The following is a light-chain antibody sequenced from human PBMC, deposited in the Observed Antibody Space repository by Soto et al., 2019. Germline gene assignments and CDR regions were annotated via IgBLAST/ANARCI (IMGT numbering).Light chain of an antibody. CDR2: TTS. V-gene: IGKV1-39*01. Sequence: DIQMTQSPSTLPASVGDSVTITCRTRRDINNDLNWFQQKPGKAPRLLVSTTSDLQSGVPPRFSGRRSGTDFTLTINSLQPEDFATYYCQQGFDDLAFGQGTRLENK. CDR3: QQGFDDLA. CDR1: RDINND. J-gene: IGKJ5*01.